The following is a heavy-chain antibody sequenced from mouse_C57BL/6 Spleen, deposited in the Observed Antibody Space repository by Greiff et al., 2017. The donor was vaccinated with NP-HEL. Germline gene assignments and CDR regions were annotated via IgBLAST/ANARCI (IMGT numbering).Heavy chain of an antibody. CDR2: IRNKANGYTT. Sequence: EVQLVESGGGLVQPGGSLSLSCAASGFTFTDYYMSWVRRPPGKALEWLGFIRNKANGYTTEYSASVKGRFTISRDNSQSILYLQMNALRAEDSATYYCARRDYGSREYFDVWGTGTTVTVSS. J-gene: IGHJ1*03. CDR3: ARRDYGSREYFDV. V-gene: IGHV7-3*01. D-gene: IGHD1-1*01. CDR1: GFTFTDYY.